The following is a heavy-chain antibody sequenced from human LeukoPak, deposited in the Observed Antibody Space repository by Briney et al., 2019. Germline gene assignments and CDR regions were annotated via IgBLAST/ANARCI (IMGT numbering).Heavy chain of an antibody. CDR2: INPNSGGT. CDR3: ARSGQEIRVDRWFDP. V-gene: IGHV1-2*02. J-gene: IGHJ5*02. Sequence: ASVKVSCKASGYTFTGYYTHWVRQAPGQGLEWMGWINPNSGGTNYAQKFQGRVTMTRDTSISTAYMELSRLRSDDTAVYYCARSGQEIRVDRWFDPWGQGTLVTVSS. D-gene: IGHD2-2*01. CDR1: GYTFTGYY.